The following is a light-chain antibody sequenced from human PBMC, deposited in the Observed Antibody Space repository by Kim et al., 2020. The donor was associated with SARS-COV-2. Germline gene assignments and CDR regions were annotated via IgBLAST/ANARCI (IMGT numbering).Light chain of an antibody. Sequence: VALGKTVRITCQGGSLRSYYATWYQQKPGQAPILVIYDKNNRPSGIPDRFAGSSSGNTASLTITGTQAGDEADYYCNSRDSNDNVVFGGGTQLTVL. J-gene: IGLJ2*01. CDR2: DKN. CDR1: SLRSYY. V-gene: IGLV3-19*01. CDR3: NSRDSNDNVV.